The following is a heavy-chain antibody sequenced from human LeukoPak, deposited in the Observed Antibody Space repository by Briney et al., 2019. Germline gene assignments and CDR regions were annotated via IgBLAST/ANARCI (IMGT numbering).Heavy chain of an antibody. J-gene: IGHJ4*02. Sequence: ASVKVSCKASGYTFTSYDINWVRQATGQGLEWMGWMNPNSGNTGYAQKFQGRVTMTRNTSISTAYMELSSLRSEDTAVYYCARARPFRSGYSWLIDYWGQGTLVTVSS. CDR1: GYTFTSYD. CDR2: MNPNSGNT. V-gene: IGHV1-8*01. D-gene: IGHD3-3*01. CDR3: ARARPFRSGYSWLIDY.